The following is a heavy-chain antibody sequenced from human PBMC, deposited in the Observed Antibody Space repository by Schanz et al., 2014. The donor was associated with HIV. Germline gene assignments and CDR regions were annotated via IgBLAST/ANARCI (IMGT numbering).Heavy chain of an antibody. D-gene: IGHD2-15*01. CDR1: GFTFSSYG. J-gene: IGHJ6*02. Sequence: QVQLVESGGGVVQPGRSLRLSCAASGFTFSSYGMHWVRQAPGKGLEWVAVISYDGSNKYYADSVKGRFTISRDISKNTLYLQMNSLRAEDTAVYYCAKGGRDILSYYGMDVWGQGTTVTVSS. V-gene: IGHV3-30*18. CDR3: AKGGRDILSYYGMDV. CDR2: ISYDGSNK.